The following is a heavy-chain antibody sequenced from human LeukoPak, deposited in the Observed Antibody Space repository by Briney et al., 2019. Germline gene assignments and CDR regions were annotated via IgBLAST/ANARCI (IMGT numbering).Heavy chain of an antibody. J-gene: IGHJ4*02. Sequence: GGSLRLSCAASGFTVSSNYMSWVRQAPGKGLGWVSVIYSGGSTYYADSVKGRFTISRDNSKNTLYLQMNSLRAEDTAVYYCAKVPGDDGSGTDYWGQGTLVTVSS. D-gene: IGHD3-10*01. CDR3: AKVPGDDGSGTDY. CDR1: GFTVSSNY. CDR2: IYSGGST. V-gene: IGHV3-66*01.